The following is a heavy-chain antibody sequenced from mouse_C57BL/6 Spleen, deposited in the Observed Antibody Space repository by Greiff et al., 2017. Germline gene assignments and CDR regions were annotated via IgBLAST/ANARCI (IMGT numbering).Heavy chain of an antibody. V-gene: IGHV1-42*01. J-gene: IGHJ1*03. D-gene: IGHD2-4*01. Sequence: EVQLQQSGPELVKPGASVKISCKASGYTFTGYYMNWVKQSPEKSLEWIGEINPRTGGTTYNQKFKAKATLTVDKSSSTAYMQLKSLTSEDSAVYYYARSGDYVGDWYFDVWGTGTTVTVSS. CDR1: GYTFTGYY. CDR2: INPRTGGT. CDR3: ARSGDYVGDWYFDV.